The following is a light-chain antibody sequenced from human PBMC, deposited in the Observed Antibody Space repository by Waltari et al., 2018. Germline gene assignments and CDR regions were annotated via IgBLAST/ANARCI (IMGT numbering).Light chain of an antibody. Sequence: QLVLTQSPSASASLGASVKLTCTLSSGHSRTIIAWHQQQPENGPRYLLKVNSDGSHSKGDEIPDRFSGSSSGAERYLTISSLQSEDEADYYCQTGGHGTWVFGGGTKLTVL. V-gene: IGLV4-69*01. J-gene: IGLJ3*02. CDR3: QTGGHGTWV. CDR2: VNSDGSH. CDR1: SGHSRTI.